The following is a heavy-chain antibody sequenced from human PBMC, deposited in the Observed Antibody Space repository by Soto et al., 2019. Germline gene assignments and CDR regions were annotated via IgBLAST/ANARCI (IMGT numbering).Heavy chain of an antibody. CDR3: AKDSGWLQIGGFDY. J-gene: IGHJ4*02. Sequence: HPGGSLRLSCAASGFTFSSYAMSWVRQAPGKGLEWVSAISGSGGSTYYADSVKGRFTISRDNSKNTLYLQMNSLRAEDTAVYYCAKDSGWLQIGGFDYWGQGTLVTVSS. D-gene: IGHD5-12*01. CDR2: ISGSGGST. CDR1: GFTFSSYA. V-gene: IGHV3-23*01.